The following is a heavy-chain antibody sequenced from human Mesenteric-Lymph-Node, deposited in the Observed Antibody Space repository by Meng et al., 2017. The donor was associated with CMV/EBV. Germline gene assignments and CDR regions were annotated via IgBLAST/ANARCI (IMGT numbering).Heavy chain of an antibody. J-gene: IGHJ4*02. V-gene: IGHV3-7*01. CDR3: ARGRWDIVVLPAGYYFDY. CDR2: IKQDGSEK. CDR1: GFTLSSYW. Sequence: GGSLRLSCAASGFTLSSYWMCWVRQAPGKGLEWVANIKQDGSEKYYVDSVKGRFTISRDNARDSLYLQMNSLRAEDTAVYYCARGRWDIVVLPAGYYFDYWGQGTLVTVSS. D-gene: IGHD2-2*01.